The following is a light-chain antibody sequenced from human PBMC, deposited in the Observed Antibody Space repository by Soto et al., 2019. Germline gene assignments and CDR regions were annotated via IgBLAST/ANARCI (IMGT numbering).Light chain of an antibody. CDR2: DAS. J-gene: IGKJ1*01. V-gene: IGKV1-5*01. CDR3: QQYNGYSRT. Sequence: DIQMTQSPSTLSASVGDRVTITCRASQSIGDSLAWYQQKPGKAPYLLISDASSLERGVPSRFSGSGSGTEFTLTISSMQPDDFATFYCQQYNGYSRTFGQGTKVEI. CDR1: QSIGDS.